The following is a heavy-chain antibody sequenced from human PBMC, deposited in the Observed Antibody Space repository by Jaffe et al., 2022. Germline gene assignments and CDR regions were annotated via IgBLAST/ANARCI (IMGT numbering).Heavy chain of an antibody. V-gene: IGHV3-48*01. J-gene: IGHJ1*01. CDR2: ISSSSSTI. D-gene: IGHD2-15*01. CDR1: GFTFSSYS. Sequence: EVQLVESGGGLVQPGGSLRLSCAASGFTFSSYSMNWVRQAPGKGLEWVSYISSSSSTIYYADSVKGRFTISRDNAKNSLYLQMNSLRAEDTAVYYCVVVVAADPHWRWGQGTLVTVSS. CDR3: VVVVAADPHWR.